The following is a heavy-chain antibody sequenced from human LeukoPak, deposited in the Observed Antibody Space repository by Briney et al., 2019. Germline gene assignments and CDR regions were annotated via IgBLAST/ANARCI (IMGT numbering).Heavy chain of an antibody. CDR1: GDSVSRNSAA. Sequence: SQTLSLTCAISGDSVSRNSAAWNWIRQSTSRGLEWLGRTYYRSKWYNDYAVSVKSRITINSDTSKNQFSLQLNSVTPEDTAVYYCASEIVRRSVNYDFWGQGTLVTVSS. CDR3: ASEIVRRSVNYDF. CDR2: TYYRSKWYN. V-gene: IGHV6-1*01. D-gene: IGHD3-16*01. J-gene: IGHJ4*02.